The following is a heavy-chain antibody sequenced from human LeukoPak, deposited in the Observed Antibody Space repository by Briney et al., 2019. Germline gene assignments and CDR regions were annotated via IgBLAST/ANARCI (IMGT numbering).Heavy chain of an antibody. D-gene: IGHD5-12*01. J-gene: IGHJ4*02. CDR1: GLTFGDHF. V-gene: IGHV3-72*01. CDR2: SRDKANSYTT. CDR3: ATFFGSDFGY. Sequence: GSLRLSCAASGLTFGDHFFDWVRQAPGKGLEWVGRSRDKANSYTTEYAASVKGRFTISRDDSKNSVYLQMNSLKAEDTAVYYCATFFGSDFGYWGQGTLVTVSS.